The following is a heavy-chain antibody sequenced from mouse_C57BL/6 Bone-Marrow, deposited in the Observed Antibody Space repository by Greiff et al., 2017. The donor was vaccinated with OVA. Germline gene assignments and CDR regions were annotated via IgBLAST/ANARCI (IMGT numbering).Heavy chain of an antibody. CDR1: GFNIKDDY. CDR3: TTNSNYEDYAMDD. CDR2: IDPENGDT. J-gene: IGHJ4*01. Sequence: EVQLQQSGAELVRPGASVKLSCTASGFNIKDDYMHWVKQRPEQGLEWIGWIDPENGDTEYASKFQGKATITADTSSNTAYLQLSSLTSEDTAVYYCTTNSNYEDYAMDDWGQGTSVTVSS. V-gene: IGHV14-4*01. D-gene: IGHD2-5*01.